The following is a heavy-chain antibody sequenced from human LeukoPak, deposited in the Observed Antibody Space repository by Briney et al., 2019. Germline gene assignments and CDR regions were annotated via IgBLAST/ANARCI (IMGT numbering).Heavy chain of an antibody. V-gene: IGHV1-2*04. J-gene: IGHJ3*02. CDR2: INPNSGGT. D-gene: IGHD1-26*01. CDR1: GYTFTGYY. CDR3: ARDFSGSYSGAFDI. Sequence: ASVKVSCKASGYTFTGYYMHWVRQAPGQGLEWMGWINPNSGGTNYAQKFQGWVTMTRDTSISTAYMELSRLRSDDTAVYYCARDFSGSYSGAFDIWGQGTMVTVSS.